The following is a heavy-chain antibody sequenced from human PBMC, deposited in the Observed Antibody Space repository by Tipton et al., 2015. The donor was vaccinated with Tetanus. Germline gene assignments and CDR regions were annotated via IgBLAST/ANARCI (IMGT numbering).Heavy chain of an antibody. CDR3: ATDSVVVAASEEDAGVDV. V-gene: IGHV3-21*01. Sequence: GSLRLSCAASGFTFSSYSMNWVRQAPGKGLEWVSSISSSSSYIYYADSVKGRFTISRDNAKNSLYLQMNSLRAEDTAVYYCATDSVVVAASEEDAGVDVWGQGTTVTVSS. CDR1: GFTFSSYS. D-gene: IGHD2-15*01. CDR2: ISSSSSYI. J-gene: IGHJ6*02.